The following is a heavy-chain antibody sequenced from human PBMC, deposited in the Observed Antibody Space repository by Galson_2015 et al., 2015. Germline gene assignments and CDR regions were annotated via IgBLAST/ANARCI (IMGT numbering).Heavy chain of an antibody. CDR2: FDPEDGET. Sequence: SVKVSCKVSGYTLTELSMHWVRQAPGKGLEWMGGFDPEDGETIYAQKFQGRVTMTEDTSTDTAYMELSSLRSEDTAVYYCATEEGYYDSSGYYRKGFDPWGQGTLVTVSS. V-gene: IGHV1-24*01. CDR1: GYTLTELS. CDR3: ATEEGYYDSSGYYRKGFDP. D-gene: IGHD3-22*01. J-gene: IGHJ5*02.